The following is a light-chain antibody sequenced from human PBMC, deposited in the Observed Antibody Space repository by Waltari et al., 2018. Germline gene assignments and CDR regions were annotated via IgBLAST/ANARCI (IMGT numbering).Light chain of an antibody. CDR3: QQHYNLPLT. CDR1: QDIRNY. CDR2: DAS. J-gene: IGKJ4*01. Sequence: DIQMTQSPSSLSASVGDRVTITCQASQDIRNYLNWYKHKPGKAPKLLIYDASTLEAGVPSRFSGSGSGTYFTFTISSLQPEDVATYYCQQHYNLPLTFGGGTKVEI. V-gene: IGKV1-33*01.